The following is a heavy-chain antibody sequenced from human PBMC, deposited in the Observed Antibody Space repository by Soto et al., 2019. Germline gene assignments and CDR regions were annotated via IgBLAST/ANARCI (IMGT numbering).Heavy chain of an antibody. CDR1: GGSISSYY. D-gene: IGHD6-13*01. CDR2: IYYSGST. V-gene: IGHV4-59*01. CDR3: ASSSSWYRSDGMDV. J-gene: IGHJ6*02. Sequence: SETLSLTCTVSGGSISSYYWSWIRQPPGKGLEWIGYIYYSGSTNYNPSLKSRVTISVDTSKNQFSLKLSSVTAADTAVYYCASSSSWYRSDGMDVWGQRTTVTVSS.